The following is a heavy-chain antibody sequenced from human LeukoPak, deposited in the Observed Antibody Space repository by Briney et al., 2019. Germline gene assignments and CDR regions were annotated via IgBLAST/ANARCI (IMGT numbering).Heavy chain of an antibody. J-gene: IGHJ4*02. Sequence: GGSLRLSCAASGFTFTNYAMSWVRQAPGKGLEWVSTASGSGGSTYYADSVKGRFTISRDNSKNTLYLQMNSLRAEDMAVYYCAKLGSSGSDYYFDYWGQGTLVTVSS. V-gene: IGHV3-23*01. CDR2: ASGSGGST. CDR1: GFTFTNYA. CDR3: AKLGSSGSDYYFDY. D-gene: IGHD3-10*01.